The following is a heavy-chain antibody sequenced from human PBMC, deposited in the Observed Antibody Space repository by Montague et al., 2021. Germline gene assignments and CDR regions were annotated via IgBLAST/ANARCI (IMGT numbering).Heavy chain of an antibody. J-gene: IGHJ4*02. CDR3: ARGLFGTGNGQYSGGWYYFDK. CDR2: INHSGSA. V-gene: IGHV4-34*01. Sequence: SETLSLTCGLSGGSLSGYYWAWIRQTPGKGLEWIGNINHSGSAKYNPSLKNRVFISVGTSNNQFFLDLTSVTAADTAMYFCARGLFGTGNGQYSGGWYYFDKWGQGTTVTVSS. D-gene: IGHD6-19*01. CDR1: GGSLSGYY.